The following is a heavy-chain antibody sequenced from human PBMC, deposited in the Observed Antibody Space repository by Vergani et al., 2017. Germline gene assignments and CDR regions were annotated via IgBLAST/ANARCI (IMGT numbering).Heavy chain of an antibody. CDR2: IDNSGRSI. D-gene: IGHD2-21*02. J-gene: IGHJ4*02. V-gene: IGHV3-23*01. Sequence: EVQLQESGGGLVKPGGSLRVSCAASGFSFSTYSINWVRQAPGKGLEWVATIDNSGRSIYYTDSVKGRFTISRDNSKDILYLQMDSLRSEDTALYYCAKYLRDSTDGLPDSWGQGTLVIVSS. CDR1: GFSFSTYS. CDR3: AKYLRDSTDGLPDS.